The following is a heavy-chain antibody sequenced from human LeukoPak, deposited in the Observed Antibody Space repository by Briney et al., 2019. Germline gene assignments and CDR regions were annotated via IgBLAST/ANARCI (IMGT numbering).Heavy chain of an antibody. V-gene: IGHV3-30*03. CDR3: AREYDLVTGLDY. D-gene: IGHD3-9*01. CDR2: ISYEGTIK. CDR1: GFSFSTYG. J-gene: IGHJ4*02. Sequence: GGSLRLSCAASGFSFSTYGMHWVRQAPGKGLEWVTFISYEGTIKRYADSVKGRITISRDNSKNTLYLEMSSLRVEDTAVYYCAREYDLVTGLDYWGQGTLVTVSS.